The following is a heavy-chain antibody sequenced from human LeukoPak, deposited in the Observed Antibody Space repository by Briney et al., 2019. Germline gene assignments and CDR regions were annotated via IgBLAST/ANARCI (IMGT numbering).Heavy chain of an antibody. CDR1: GYTLTSYG. CDR3: ARIVVVPAASIYYGMDV. V-gene: IGHV1-18*01. J-gene: IGHJ6*02. D-gene: IGHD2-2*01. CDR2: ISAYNGNT. Sequence: ASVKVSCKASGYTLTSYGITWVRQALGQGLEWMGWISAYNGNTNYAQKFQGRVTITTDTSTSTAYMELRSLRSDDTAVYYCARIVVVPAASIYYGMDVWGQATTVTVSS.